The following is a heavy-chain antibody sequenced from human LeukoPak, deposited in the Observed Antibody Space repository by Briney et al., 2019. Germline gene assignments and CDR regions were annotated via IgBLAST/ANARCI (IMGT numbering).Heavy chain of an antibody. D-gene: IGHD3-22*01. V-gene: IGHV4-4*07. CDR2: IYTSGST. Sequence: SETLSLTCTVSGGSISSHYWSWIRQPAGKGLEWIGRIYTSGSTSYNPSLKSRVTISLNKSNNQFSLRLTSVTAADTAVYYCARRGYYDSSGNDAFDIWGQGTTVTVS. J-gene: IGHJ3*02. CDR1: GGSISSHY. CDR3: ARRGYYDSSGNDAFDI.